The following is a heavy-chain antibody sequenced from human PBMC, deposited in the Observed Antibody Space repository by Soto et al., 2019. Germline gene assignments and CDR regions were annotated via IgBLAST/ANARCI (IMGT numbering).Heavy chain of an antibody. V-gene: IGHV4-59*07. D-gene: IGHD3-9*01. Sequence: ADALSLTCNGSGEAIDSYYWNWVRQARGQGLEWIGYVSGGGSTNYNPSLKSRVTISVDTAKTQVSLKLSSVSAADTAIYFCGRYFGRSICPEDHSFGWEVCGQWTTVPVS. CDR3: GRYFGRSICPEDHSFGWEV. J-gene: IGHJ6*02. CDR2: VSGGGST. CDR1: GEAIDSYY.